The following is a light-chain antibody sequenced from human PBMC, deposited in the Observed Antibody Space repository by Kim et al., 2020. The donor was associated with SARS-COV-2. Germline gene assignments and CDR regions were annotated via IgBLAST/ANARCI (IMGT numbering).Light chain of an antibody. CDR2: QDT. CDR1: KLGDKN. V-gene: IGLV3-1*01. J-gene: IGLJ2*01. Sequence: VSPGQTATISCSGDKLGDKNVCWYQQKPGQSPVVVIYQDTKRSSGIPERFSGSNSGNTATLTIRGTQALDEADYYCQAWDSSTVVFGGGTQLTVL. CDR3: QAWDSSTVV.